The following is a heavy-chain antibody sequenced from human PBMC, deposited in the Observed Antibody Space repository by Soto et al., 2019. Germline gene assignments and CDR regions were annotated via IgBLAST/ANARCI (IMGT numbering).Heavy chain of an antibody. Sequence: QVQLVESGGGVVQPGRSLRLSCAASGFTFSSYGMHWVRQAPGKGLEWVAVIWYDGSNKYYADSVKGRFTISRDNSKNTMYLQMISRRAEDTAVYYCARGAILSRVLPNAYNYYGMDVWCQGTTVTVSS. J-gene: IGHJ6*02. CDR2: IWYDGSNK. D-gene: IGHD1-26*01. CDR3: ARGAILSRVLPNAYNYYGMDV. V-gene: IGHV3-33*01. CDR1: GFTFSSYG.